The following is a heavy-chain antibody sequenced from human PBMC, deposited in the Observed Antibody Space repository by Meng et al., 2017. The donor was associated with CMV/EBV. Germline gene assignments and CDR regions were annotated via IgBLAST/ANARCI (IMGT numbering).Heavy chain of an antibody. D-gene: IGHD2-2*01. Sequence: ASVKVSCKASGYTFTGYYMHWVRQPPGQGLGWMGWINPNSGGTNYAQKCQGRVTMTRDTYISTAYMELSRLRSDDTAVYYCARIVIVPAAPYYYYYGMDVWGQGTTVTVSS. J-gene: IGHJ6*02. V-gene: IGHV1-2*02. CDR1: GYTFTGYY. CDR3: ARIVIVPAAPYYYYYGMDV. CDR2: INPNSGGT.